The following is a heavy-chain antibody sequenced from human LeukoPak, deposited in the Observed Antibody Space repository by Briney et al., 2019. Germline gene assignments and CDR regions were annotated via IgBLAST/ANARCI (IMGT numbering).Heavy chain of an antibody. CDR3: ARDRWANWNYVDY. CDR2: TYYRSKWYN. V-gene: IGHV6-1*01. CDR1: GDSVSSNSAA. Sequence: SQALSLTCAISGDSVSSNSAAWNWLRQSPSKGLEWRGRTYYRSKWYNDYAVSVKSRITINPDTSKNQFSLQLNSVTPEDTAVYYCARDRWANWNYVDYWGQGTLVTVSS. D-gene: IGHD1-20*01. J-gene: IGHJ4*02.